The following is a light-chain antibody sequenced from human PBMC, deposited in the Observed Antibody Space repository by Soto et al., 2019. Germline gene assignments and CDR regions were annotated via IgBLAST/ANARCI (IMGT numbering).Light chain of an antibody. V-gene: IGKV3-20*01. CDR3: QQYGSSPWT. CDR2: GAS. J-gene: IGKJ1*01. Sequence: EIVFTQSPVTLSLSPGERATLSCRASQSVSSSYLAWYQQKPGQAPRPLIYGASSRAIGIPDRFSGSGSGTDFTLTISRLEPEDFAVYYCQQYGSSPWTFGQGTKVDIK. CDR1: QSVSSSY.